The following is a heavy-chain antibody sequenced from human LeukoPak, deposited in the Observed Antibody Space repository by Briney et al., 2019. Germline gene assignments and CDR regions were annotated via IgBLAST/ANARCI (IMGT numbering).Heavy chain of an antibody. CDR3: AGHQYYDWIDP. CDR1: GYTFTSYG. D-gene: IGHD3-3*01. V-gene: IGHV1-69*04. J-gene: IGHJ5*02. CDR2: IIPILGIA. Sequence: SVKVSCKASGYTFTSYGISWVRQAPGQGLEWMGRIIPILGIANYAQKFQGRVTITADKSTSTAYMELSSLRSEDTAVYYCAGHQYYDWIDPWGQGTLVTVSS.